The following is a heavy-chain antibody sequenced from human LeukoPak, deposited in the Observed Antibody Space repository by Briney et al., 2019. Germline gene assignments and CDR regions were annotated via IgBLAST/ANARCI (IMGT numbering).Heavy chain of an antibody. J-gene: IGHJ4*02. CDR3: AREGYYGSGSPPSLYFDY. CDR2: TSSDLNVK. CDR1: GFTFRNYI. D-gene: IGHD3-10*01. Sequence: GGSLRLSCAASGFTFRNYIIHWVRQAPGKGLEWVAVTSSDLNVKLYADSVKGRFTISRNNSRSTLYLQMNSLRPEDTAIYYCAREGYYGSGSPPSLYFDYWGQGTLVTVSS. V-gene: IGHV3-30-3*01.